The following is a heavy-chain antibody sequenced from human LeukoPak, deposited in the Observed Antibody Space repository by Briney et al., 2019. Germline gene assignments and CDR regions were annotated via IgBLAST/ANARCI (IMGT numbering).Heavy chain of an antibody. V-gene: IGHV4-59*08. D-gene: IGHD2-15*01. CDR2: IYYSGST. CDR1: GGSISSYY. Sequence: SETLSLTCTVSGGSISSYYWSWIRQPPGKGLEWIGYIYYSGSTNYNPSLKSRVTISVDTSKNQFSLKLSSVTAADTAVYYCVRQGCSGGSCYAGTHYYYGMDVWGQGTTVTVSS. CDR3: VRQGCSGGSCYAGTHYYYGMDV. J-gene: IGHJ6*02.